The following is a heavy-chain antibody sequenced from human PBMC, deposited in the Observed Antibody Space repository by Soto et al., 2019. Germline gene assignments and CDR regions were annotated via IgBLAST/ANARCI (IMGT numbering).Heavy chain of an antibody. V-gene: IGHV3-23*05. D-gene: IGHD2-2*01. CDR3: ARADLLWDSFDL. J-gene: IGHJ4*02. Sequence: GGSLRLSWAASGFPFRNFAMAWVRQAPGKGLEWVPIISNSGSSTYHGDSVKGRFTTSRDNSKGTLSLHMRGVRIDDTAVYFCARADLLWDSFDLWGQGTLVTVSS. CDR1: GFPFRNFA. CDR2: ISNSGSST.